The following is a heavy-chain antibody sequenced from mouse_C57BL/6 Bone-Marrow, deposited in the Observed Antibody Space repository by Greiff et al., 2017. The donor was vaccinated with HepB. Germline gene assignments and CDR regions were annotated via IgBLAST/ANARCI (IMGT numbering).Heavy chain of an antibody. CDR1: GYTFTSYW. CDR2: IYPGSGST. CDR3: AKGSSGLYYFDY. V-gene: IGHV1-55*01. Sequence: QVHVKQPGAELVKPGASVKMSCKASGYTFTSYWITWVKQRPGQGLEWIGDIYPGSGSTNYNEKFKSKATLTVDTSSSTAYMQLSSLTSEDSAVYYCAKGSSGLYYFDYWGQGTTLTVSS. D-gene: IGHD3-2*02. J-gene: IGHJ2*01.